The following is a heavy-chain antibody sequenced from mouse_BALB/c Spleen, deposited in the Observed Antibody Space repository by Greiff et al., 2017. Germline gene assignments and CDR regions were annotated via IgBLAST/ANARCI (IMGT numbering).Heavy chain of an antibody. CDR2: IYPGNVNT. V-gene: IGHV1S56*01. D-gene: IGHD2-3*01. CDR1: GYTFTSYY. CDR3: ARSGPYEGAMDY. Sequence: QVQLQQSGPELVKPGASVRISCKASGYTFTSYYIHWVKQRPGQGLEWIGWIYPGNVNTKYNEKFKGKATLTADKSSSTAYMQLSSLTSEDSAVYFCARSGPYEGAMDYWGQGTSVTVSS. J-gene: IGHJ4*01.